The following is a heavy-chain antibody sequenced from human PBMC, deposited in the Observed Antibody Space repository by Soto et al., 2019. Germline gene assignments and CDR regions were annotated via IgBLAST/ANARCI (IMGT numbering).Heavy chain of an antibody. D-gene: IGHD3-9*01. Sequence: GESLKISCKGSGYSFTSYWIGWVRQMPGKGLEWMGSIYPGDSDTRYSPSFQGQVTISADKSISTAYLQWSSLKASDTAMYYCARHFDWNHHPLYYYGMDVWGQGTTVTVSS. J-gene: IGHJ6*02. CDR3: ARHFDWNHHPLYYYGMDV. V-gene: IGHV5-51*01. CDR1: GYSFTSYW. CDR2: IYPGDSDT.